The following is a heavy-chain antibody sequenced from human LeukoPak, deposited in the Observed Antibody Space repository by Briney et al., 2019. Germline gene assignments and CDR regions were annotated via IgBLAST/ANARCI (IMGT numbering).Heavy chain of an antibody. Sequence: ASVTVSCKASGYTFTSYYMHWVRQAPGQGLDWMGLINPSGGSTSYAQKFQGRVTMTRDTSTSPVYMELSSLRSEATAVYYCARDRGFWVADDWGQGTLVTVSS. D-gene: IGHD3-3*01. CDR2: INPSGGST. CDR1: GYTFTSYY. J-gene: IGHJ4*02. CDR3: ARDRGFWVADD. V-gene: IGHV1-46*01.